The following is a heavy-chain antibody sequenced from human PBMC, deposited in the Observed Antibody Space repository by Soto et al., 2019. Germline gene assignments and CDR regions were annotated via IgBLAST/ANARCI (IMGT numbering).Heavy chain of an antibody. V-gene: IGHV3-30*03. CDR3: ARAYYFGSGTSYTLYY. J-gene: IGHJ4*02. D-gene: IGHD3-10*01. CDR1: GFTFSNYG. Sequence: GGSLRLSCAASGFTFSNYGMHWVRRAPGKGLEWVAVISDDGVSKYYADSVQGRFTISRDNSESVVLLQMNSLRPDDTALYFCARAYYFGSGTSYTLYYWGQGTQVTVSS. CDR2: ISDDGVSK.